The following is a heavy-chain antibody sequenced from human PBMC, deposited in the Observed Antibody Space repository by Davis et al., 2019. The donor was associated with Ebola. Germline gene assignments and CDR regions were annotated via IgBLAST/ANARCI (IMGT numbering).Heavy chain of an antibody. J-gene: IGHJ5*02. CDR2: IYPGDSDT. D-gene: IGHD4-17*01. Sequence: GESLKISCKGSGYIFTTYWLGWVRQRPGKGLEWMGIIYPGDSDTRYSPSFQGQVTISADKSISTAYLQWSSLKASDTAMYYCARGLLGDYDNWFDPWGQGTLVTVSS. V-gene: IGHV5-51*01. CDR1: GYIFTTYW. CDR3: ARGLLGDYDNWFDP.